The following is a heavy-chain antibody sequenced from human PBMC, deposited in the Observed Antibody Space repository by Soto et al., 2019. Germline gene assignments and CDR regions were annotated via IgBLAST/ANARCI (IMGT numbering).Heavy chain of an antibody. Sequence: QVQLQESGPGLVKPSQTLSLTCTVSGGSISSGGYYWSWIRQHPGKGLEWIGYIYYSGSTYYNPPLKSRVTISVDTSKNQFSLKLSSVTAADTALYYCARGMDYGGKGRAFDIWGQGTMVTVSS. CDR2: IYYSGST. V-gene: IGHV4-31*03. CDR1: GGSISSGGYY. J-gene: IGHJ3*02. CDR3: ARGMDYGGKGRAFDI. D-gene: IGHD4-17*01.